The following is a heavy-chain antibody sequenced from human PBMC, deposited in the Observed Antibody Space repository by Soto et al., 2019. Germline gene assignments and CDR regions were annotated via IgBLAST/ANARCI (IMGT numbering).Heavy chain of an antibody. CDR2: ISSNGGST. CDR3: PGYCSSTSCYTSNPYYYYYGMDV. V-gene: IGHV3-64D*06. CDR1: GFTFSSYA. Sequence: GGSLRLSCSASGFTFSSYAMHWVRQAPGKGLEYVSAISSNGGSTYYADSVKGRFTISRDNSKNTLYLQMSSLRAEDTAVYYCPGYCSSTSCYTSNPYYYYYGMDVWGQGTTVTVS. J-gene: IGHJ6*02. D-gene: IGHD2-2*02.